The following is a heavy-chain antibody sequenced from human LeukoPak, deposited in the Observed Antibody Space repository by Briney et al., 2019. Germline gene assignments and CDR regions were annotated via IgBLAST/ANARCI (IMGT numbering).Heavy chain of an antibody. CDR2: IYYSGRT. V-gene: IGHV4-59*12. Sequence: SETLSLTCTVSGGSISSYYWSWIRQPPGKGLEWIGYIYYSGRTKYNPSLKSRLTISVDLSENHISLKLTSVTAADTAVYYCAREGGFFRPLDYSGQGTLVTVSS. J-gene: IGHJ4*02. D-gene: IGHD3-3*01. CDR3: AREGGFFRPLDY. CDR1: GGSISSYY.